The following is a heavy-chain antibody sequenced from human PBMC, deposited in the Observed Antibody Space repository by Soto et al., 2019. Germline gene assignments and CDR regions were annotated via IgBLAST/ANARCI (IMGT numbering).Heavy chain of an antibody. V-gene: IGHV4-31*03. CDR2: IYYSGST. CDR1: GGSISSGGYY. J-gene: IGHJ5*02. Sequence: SETLSLTCTVSGGSISSGGYYWSWIRQHPGKGLEWIGYIYYSGSTYYNPSLKSRVTISVDMSKNQFSLKLSSVTAADTAVYYCARADITYYYDSSGWFDPWGQGTLVTVS. CDR3: ARADITYYYDSSGWFDP. D-gene: IGHD3-22*01.